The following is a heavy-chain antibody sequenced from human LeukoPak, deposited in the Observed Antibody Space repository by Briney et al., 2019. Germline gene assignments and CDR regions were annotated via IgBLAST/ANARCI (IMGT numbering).Heavy chain of an antibody. V-gene: IGHV3-30-3*01. CDR1: GFTFSSYA. CDR2: ISYDGSNK. CDR3: ARGSDYDFWSGYYPPFDY. D-gene: IGHD3-3*01. J-gene: IGHJ4*02. Sequence: PGRSLRLSCAASGFTFSSYAMHWVRQAPGKGLGWVAVISYDGSNKYYADSVKGRFTISRDNSKNTLCLQMNSLRAEDTAVYYCARGSDYDFWSGYYPPFDYWGQGTLVTVSS.